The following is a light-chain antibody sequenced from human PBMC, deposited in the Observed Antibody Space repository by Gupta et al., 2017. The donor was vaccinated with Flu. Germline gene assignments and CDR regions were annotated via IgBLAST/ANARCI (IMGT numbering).Light chain of an antibody. V-gene: IGLV2-14*01. CDR2: EVS. CDR3: SSYTSSSTHWV. J-gene: IGLJ3*02. Sequence: QSALTQPASVSGSPGPSITISCTGTSGDVGGYNYVSWYQQHPGKAPNLMIYEVSNRPSGVANRFSGSKSGNTASLTIAGLQAEDEADYYCSSYTSSSTHWVFGGGTKLTVL. CDR1: SGDVGGYNY.